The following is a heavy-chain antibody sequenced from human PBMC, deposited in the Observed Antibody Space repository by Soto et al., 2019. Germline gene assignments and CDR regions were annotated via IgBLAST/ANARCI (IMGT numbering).Heavy chain of an antibody. V-gene: IGHV1-3*01. Sequence: QVQLVQSGAEVKKPGASVKVSCKASGYTFTSYAMHWVRQAPGQRLEWMGWINAGNGNTKYSQKFQGRVTITRYTSASTAYMELSSLRSEDTAVYYCARGHSGYCSGGSCYSGYMDVWGKGTTVTVSS. CDR1: GYTFTSYA. CDR3: ARGHSGYCSGGSCYSGYMDV. J-gene: IGHJ6*03. CDR2: INAGNGNT. D-gene: IGHD2-15*01.